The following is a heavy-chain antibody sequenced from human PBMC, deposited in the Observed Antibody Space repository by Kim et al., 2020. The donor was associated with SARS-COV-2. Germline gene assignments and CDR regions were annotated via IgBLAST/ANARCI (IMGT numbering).Heavy chain of an antibody. V-gene: IGHV3-48*03. CDR3: ARWYFYY. Sequence: GGSLRLSCAASGFTFSSYEMNWVRQAPGRGLEWLSYISASGSVIYYADSVRGRFTISRDNAKNSLYLQMNSLRAEDTAVYYCARWYFYYWGQGTLVTVSS. CDR2: ISASGSVI. J-gene: IGHJ4*02. CDR1: GFTFSSYE.